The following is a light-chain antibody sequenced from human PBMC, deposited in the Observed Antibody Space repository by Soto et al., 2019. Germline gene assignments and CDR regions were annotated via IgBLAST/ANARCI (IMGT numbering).Light chain of an antibody. J-gene: IGKJ4*01. Sequence: EIVLTQSPGTLSLSPGERATLSCRASQSVTSRNLAWYQQKPGQAPRLLIHTTSTRATGIPDRFSGSGSGTDFTLTISRLEPEEFAVYFCQHYGTSLTFCGGTKVDIK. CDR2: TTS. CDR1: QSVTSRN. V-gene: IGKV3-20*01. CDR3: QHYGTSLT.